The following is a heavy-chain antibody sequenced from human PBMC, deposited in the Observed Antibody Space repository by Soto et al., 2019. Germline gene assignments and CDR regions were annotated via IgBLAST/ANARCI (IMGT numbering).Heavy chain of an antibody. Sequence: GGSLRLSCAASGFTFDSYAMHWVRQSPGKGLEWVSSITWNSGSIRYADSVKGRFIISRDNAKDSLYLQMNSLRGEDTALYYCAKDRASTVTYYFYGMDVWCQGTTVTV. CDR1: GFTFDSYA. V-gene: IGHV3-9*01. D-gene: IGHD4-17*01. CDR2: ITWNSGSI. CDR3: AKDRASTVTYYFYGMDV. J-gene: IGHJ6*02.